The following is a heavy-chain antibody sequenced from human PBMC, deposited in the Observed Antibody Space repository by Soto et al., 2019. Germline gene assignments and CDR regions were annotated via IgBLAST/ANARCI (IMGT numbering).Heavy chain of an antibody. V-gene: IGHV3-73*01. Sequence: GGSLRLSCAASGFTFSGSAMHWVRQASGKGLEWVGRIRSKANSYATAYAASVKGRFTISRDDSKNTAYLQMNSLKTEDTAVYYCTRLGIAGFDPWGQGTLVTVSS. J-gene: IGHJ5*02. CDR3: TRLGIAGFDP. CDR1: GFTFSGSA. D-gene: IGHD6-13*01. CDR2: IRSKANSYAT.